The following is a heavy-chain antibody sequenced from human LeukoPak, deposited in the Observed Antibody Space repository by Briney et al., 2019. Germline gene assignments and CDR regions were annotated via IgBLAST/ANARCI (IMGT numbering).Heavy chain of an antibody. CDR1: GGSISSYY. Sequence: SETLSLTCTVSGGSISSYYWSWIRQPPGKGLEWIGYIYYSGSTNYNPSLKSRVTISVDTSKNQFSLKLSSVTAADTAVYYCVRLIKGGNSGFADYWGQGTLVTVSS. CDR3: VRLIKGGNSGFADY. J-gene: IGHJ4*02. CDR2: IYYSGST. V-gene: IGHV4-59*08. D-gene: IGHD4-23*01.